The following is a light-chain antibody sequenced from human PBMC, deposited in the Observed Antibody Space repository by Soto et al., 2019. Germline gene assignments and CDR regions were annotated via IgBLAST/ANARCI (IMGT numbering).Light chain of an antibody. J-gene: IGKJ1*01. CDR3: QQLSNFPRT. Sequence: DIQLTQSPSFLSASVGDRVTIACRASQGISSYLAWYQQRPGKAPKLLMYGASTLQSGVPSRFSGSASGTTFTLTTNNLQPEDFATYYCQQLSNFPRTFGQGTKVE. CDR1: QGISSY. V-gene: IGKV1-9*01. CDR2: GAS.